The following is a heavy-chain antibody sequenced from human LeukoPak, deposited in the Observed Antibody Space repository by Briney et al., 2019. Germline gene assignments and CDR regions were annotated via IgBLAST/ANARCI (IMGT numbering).Heavy chain of an antibody. J-gene: IGHJ4*02. CDR1: GFTFSSYS. Sequence: GGSLRLSCAASGFTFSSYSMNWVRQAPGKGLEWDSSISSSSSYIYYADSVKGRFTISRDNAKNSLYLQVNSLRAEDTAVYYCATWVVRRGFDYWGQGTLVTVSS. D-gene: IGHD4-23*01. CDR3: ATWVVRRGFDY. V-gene: IGHV3-21*01. CDR2: ISSSSSYI.